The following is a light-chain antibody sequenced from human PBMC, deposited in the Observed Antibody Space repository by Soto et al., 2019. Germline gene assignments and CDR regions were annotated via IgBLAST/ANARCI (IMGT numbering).Light chain of an antibody. J-gene: IGLJ1*01. CDR2: DVS. CDR1: SRDIGSYNL. V-gene: IGLV2-14*02. CDR3: VSYTTFSSYV. Sequence: QSVLTQPASVSGSPGQSITISCTGTSRDIGSYNLVSWYQQHPGKAPKLMIYDVSNRPSGVSNRFSGSKSGNTASLTISGLQAEDEAEYYCVSYTTFSSYVFGTGTKVTVL.